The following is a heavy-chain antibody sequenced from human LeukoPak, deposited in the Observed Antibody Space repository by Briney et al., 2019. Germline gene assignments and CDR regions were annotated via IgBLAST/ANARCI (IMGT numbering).Heavy chain of an antibody. J-gene: IGHJ3*02. Sequence: SETLSLTCTVSGGSISTYYWSWIRQPAGKGLEWIGRIYTTGSTNNNPSLKSRVTMSVDTSKNQFSLKLRSVTAADTAVYYCARGCTNPREPHAFDIWGPGTMVTVSS. CDR2: IYTTGST. V-gene: IGHV4-4*07. D-gene: IGHD2-8*01. CDR1: GGSISTYY. CDR3: ARGCTNPREPHAFDI.